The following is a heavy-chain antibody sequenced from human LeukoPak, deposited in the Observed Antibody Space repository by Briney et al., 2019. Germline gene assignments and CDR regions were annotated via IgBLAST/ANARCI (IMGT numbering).Heavy chain of an antibody. J-gene: IGHJ6*02. D-gene: IGHD3-10*01. CDR2: XXSSGSTI. V-gene: IGHV3-48*03. CDR1: GFTFSSYE. Sequence: GGSLRLSCAASGFTFSSYEMNWVRQAPGKGLEWVXXXXSSGSTIYYADSVKGRFTISRDNAKNSLYLQMNSLRAEDTAVYYCATLSGDSDYYYGMDVWGQGTTVTVSS. CDR3: ATLSGDSDYYYGMDV.